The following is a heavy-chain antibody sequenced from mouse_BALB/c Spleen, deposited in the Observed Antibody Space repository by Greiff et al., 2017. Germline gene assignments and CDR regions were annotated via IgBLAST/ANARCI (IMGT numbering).Heavy chain of an antibody. Sequence: VMLVESGPGLVQPSQSLSITFTVSGFSLTSYGVHWVRQSPGKGLEWLGVIWSGGSTDYNAAFISRLSISKDNSKSQVFFKMNSLQANDTAIYYCARNWGNYYAMDYWGQGTSVTVSS. CDR2: IWSGGST. CDR1: GFSLTSYG. J-gene: IGHJ4*01. V-gene: IGHV2-2*02. D-gene: IGHD2-1*01. CDR3: ARNWGNYYAMDY.